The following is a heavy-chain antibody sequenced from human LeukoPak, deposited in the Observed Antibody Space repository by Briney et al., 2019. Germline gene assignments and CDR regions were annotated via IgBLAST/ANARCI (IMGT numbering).Heavy chain of an antibody. Sequence: GGSLRLSCAASGFTFSSYAMNWVRQAPGKGLEWVSAISGSGGSTYYADSVKGRFTISRDNSKNTLYLQMNSLRAEDTAVYYCAKDVGGYYFTYWSGCFDHWGQGTLVTVSS. J-gene: IGHJ4*02. CDR3: AKDVGGYYFTYWSGCFDH. V-gene: IGHV3-23*01. CDR1: GFTFSSYA. D-gene: IGHD3-10*01. CDR2: ISGSGGST.